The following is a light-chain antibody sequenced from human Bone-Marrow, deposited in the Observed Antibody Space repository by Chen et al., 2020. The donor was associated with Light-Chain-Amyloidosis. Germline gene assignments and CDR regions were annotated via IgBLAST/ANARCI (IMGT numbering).Light chain of an antibody. V-gene: IGLV2-14*01. CDR1: SSDVGTYHF. CDR2: DVS. Sequence: QSALTQPASVSGSPGQSITISCTGTSSDVGTYHFVSWYQQHPGKAPKVLIYDVSNRPSGVSNRFSGSKSGNTASLTISGLQAEDEADYYCSSYTTSGTHVFGTGTKVTVL. CDR3: SSYTTSGTHV. J-gene: IGLJ1*01.